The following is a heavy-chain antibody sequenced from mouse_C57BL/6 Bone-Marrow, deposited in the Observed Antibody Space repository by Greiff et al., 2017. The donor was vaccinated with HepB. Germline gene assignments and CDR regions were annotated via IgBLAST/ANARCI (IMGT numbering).Heavy chain of an antibody. V-gene: IGHV5-12*01. D-gene: IGHD2-5*01. CDR2: ISNGGGST. CDR1: GFTFSDYY. CDR3: ARLTYSNYGFAY. Sequence: EVKVVESGGGLVQPGGSLKLSCAASGFTFSDYYMYWVRQTPEKRLEWVAYISNGGGSTYYPDTVKGRFTISRDNAKNTLYLQMSRLKSEDTAMYYCARLTYSNYGFAYWGQGTLVTVSA. J-gene: IGHJ3*01.